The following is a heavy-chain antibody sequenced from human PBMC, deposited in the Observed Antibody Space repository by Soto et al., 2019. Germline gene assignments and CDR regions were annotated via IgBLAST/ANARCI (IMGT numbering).Heavy chain of an antibody. D-gene: IGHD2-2*02. CDR1: GYTFTSYD. CDR3: ARGAYCSSTSCYTDNYYYYGMDV. CDR2: MNPNSGNT. Sequence: ASVKVSCKASGYTFTSYDINWVRQATGQGLEWMGWMNPNSGNTGYAQKFQGRVTMTRNTSISTAYMELSSLRSEDTAVYYCARGAYCSSTSCYTDNYYYYGMDVWGQGXTVTVYS. J-gene: IGHJ6*02. V-gene: IGHV1-8*01.